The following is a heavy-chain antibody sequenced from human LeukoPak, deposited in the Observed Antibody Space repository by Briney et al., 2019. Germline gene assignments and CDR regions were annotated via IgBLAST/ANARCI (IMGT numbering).Heavy chain of an antibody. Sequence: GGSLRLSCAASGFTFSSYNMNWVRQAPGRGLEGISYISSDGNTIYYADSVKGRFTISRDNAKNSLYLQMNSLRAEDTAVYYCAKDSGSYSFYYMDVWGKGTTVTVSS. V-gene: IGHV3-48*04. CDR1: GFTFSSYN. J-gene: IGHJ6*03. CDR3: AKDSGSYSFYYMDV. CDR2: ISSDGNTI. D-gene: IGHD1-26*01.